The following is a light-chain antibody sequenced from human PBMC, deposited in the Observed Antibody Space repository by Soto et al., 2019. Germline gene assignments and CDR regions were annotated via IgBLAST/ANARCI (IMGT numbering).Light chain of an antibody. Sequence: QSALTQPASVSGSPGQSITISCTGTSSDVGGYNYVSWYQQHPGKAPKLIIYDVSNRPSGVSNRLSGSKSGNTASLTISGLQAADEADYYCSSYTTSSTHWVFGGGTKLTVL. J-gene: IGLJ3*02. CDR2: DVS. V-gene: IGLV2-14*01. CDR3: SSYTTSSTHWV. CDR1: SSDVGGYNY.